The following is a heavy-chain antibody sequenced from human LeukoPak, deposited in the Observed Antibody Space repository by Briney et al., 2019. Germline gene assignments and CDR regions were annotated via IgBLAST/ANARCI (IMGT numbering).Heavy chain of an antibody. Sequence: PSQTLSLTCTVSGGSISSGSYYWSWIRQPAGKGLEWIGRIYTSGSTNYNPSLKGRVTISVDTSKNQFSLKLSSVTAADTAVYYCAREKGYCSSTSCYTGLGYWGQGTLVTVSS. J-gene: IGHJ4*02. V-gene: IGHV4-61*02. CDR1: GGSISSGSYY. CDR3: AREKGYCSSTSCYTGLGY. CDR2: IYTSGST. D-gene: IGHD2-2*02.